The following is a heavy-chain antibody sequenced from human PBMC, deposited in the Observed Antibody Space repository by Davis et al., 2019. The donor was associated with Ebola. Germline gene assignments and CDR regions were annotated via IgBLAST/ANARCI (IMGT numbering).Heavy chain of an antibody. D-gene: IGHD2-2*01. J-gene: IGHJ6*02. CDR3: ARAGYCSSTSCSRYGMDV. CDR2: IYYSGST. V-gene: IGHV4-59*12. Sequence: PSETLSLTCTISGGSISSYYWSWIRQPPGKGLEWIGYIYYSGSTNYNPSLKSRVTISVDTSKNQFSLKLSSVTAADTAVYYCARAGYCSSTSCSRYGMDVWGQGTTVTVSS. CDR1: GGSISSYY.